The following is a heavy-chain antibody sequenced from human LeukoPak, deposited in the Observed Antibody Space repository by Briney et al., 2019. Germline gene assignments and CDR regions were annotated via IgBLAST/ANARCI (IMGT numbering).Heavy chain of an antibody. CDR2: IYYSGST. V-gene: IGHV4-31*03. CDR3: ARGVVVTAFDI. CDR1: GGSISSGGYY. J-gene: IGHJ3*02. Sequence: SETLSLTCTVSGGSISSGGYYWSWIRQHPGKGLEWIGYIYYSGSTYYNPSLKSRVTTSVDTSKNQFSLKLSSVTAADTAAYYCARGVVVTAFDIWGQGTMVTVSS. D-gene: IGHD2-21*02.